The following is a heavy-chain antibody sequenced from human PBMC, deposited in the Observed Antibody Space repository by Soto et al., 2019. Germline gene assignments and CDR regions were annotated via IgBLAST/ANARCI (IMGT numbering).Heavy chain of an antibody. J-gene: IGHJ4*02. CDR2: ISSTTNYI. CDR3: ARESEDLTSNFDY. Sequence: GGSLRLSCAASGFTFTRYSMNWVRQSPGKGLEWVSSISSTTNYIYYADSMKGRFTVSRDNAKNSVYLDMNSLSAEDTAVYYCARESEDLTSNFDYWGQGTLVTVSS. CDR1: GFTFTRYS. V-gene: IGHV3-21*01.